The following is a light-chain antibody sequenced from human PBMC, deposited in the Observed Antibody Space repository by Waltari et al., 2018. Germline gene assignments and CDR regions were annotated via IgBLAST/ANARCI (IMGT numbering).Light chain of an antibody. CDR1: SSNIGSST. CDR3: AAWDDSLNWV. CDR2: STN. V-gene: IGLV1-44*01. Sequence: QSVLTQPPSASGTPGQRGTISCSGSSSNIGSSTVNWYQQLPGTAPNRLLYSTNQRPAGVPDRFSGSKSGTSASLAISGLQSEDEADYYCAAWDDSLNWVFGGGTKLTVL. J-gene: IGLJ3*02.